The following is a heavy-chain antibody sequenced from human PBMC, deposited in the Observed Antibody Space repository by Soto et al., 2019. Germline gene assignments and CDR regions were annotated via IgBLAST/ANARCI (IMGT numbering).Heavy chain of an antibody. CDR1: GYTFTRYT. J-gene: IGHJ5*02. D-gene: IGHD2-15*01. CDR3: ARGIATGQLDP. CDR2: INPDNGNT. Sequence: ASVKVSCQASGYTFTRYTMNWVRQAPGQRLEWMGWINPDNGNTKSSQKFQDRVIITRDTSASTAYMDLSSLRSEDTAVYYCARGIATGQLDPWGQGTLVTVSS. V-gene: IGHV1-3*01.